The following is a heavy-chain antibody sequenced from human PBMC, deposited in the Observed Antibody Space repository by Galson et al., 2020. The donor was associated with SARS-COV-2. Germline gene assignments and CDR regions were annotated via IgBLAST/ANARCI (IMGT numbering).Heavy chain of an antibody. D-gene: IGHD1-26*01. J-gene: IGHJ6*02. V-gene: IGHV4-59*01. CDR2: IYYRGST. Sequence: ETSETLSLTCTVSGGSISSYYWSWIRQPPGKGLEWIGYIYYRGSTNYNPSLKSRVTISVDTSKNQFSLKLSSVTAADTAVYYCARESTLAPTYGMDVWGQGTTVTVSS. CDR3: ARESTLAPTYGMDV. CDR1: GGSISSYY.